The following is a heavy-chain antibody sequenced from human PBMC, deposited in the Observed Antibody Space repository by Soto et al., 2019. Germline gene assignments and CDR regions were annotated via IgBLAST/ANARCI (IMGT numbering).Heavy chain of an antibody. CDR2: ISSSSSYI. D-gene: IGHD3-10*01. Sequence: PGGSLRLSCAASGFTFSSYSMNWVRQAPGKGLEWVSSISSSSSYIYYADSVKGRFTISRDNAKNSLYLQMNSLRAEDTAVYYCARERVTSMVRGGYYYYGMDVWGQGTTVTVSS. J-gene: IGHJ6*02. CDR1: GFTFSSYS. V-gene: IGHV3-21*01. CDR3: ARERVTSMVRGGYYYYGMDV.